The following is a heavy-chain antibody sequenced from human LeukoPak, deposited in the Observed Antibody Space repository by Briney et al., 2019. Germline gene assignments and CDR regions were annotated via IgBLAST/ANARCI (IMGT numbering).Heavy chain of an antibody. CDR2: ISYDGSNK. D-gene: IGHD2-2*01. CDR3: ASLGGIVVVPAAIWDWFDP. Sequence: GRSLRLSCAASGLTFSSYAMHWVRQAPGKGLEWVAVISYDGSNKYYADSVKGRFTISRDNSKNTLYLQMNSLRAEDTAVYYCASLGGIVVVPAAIWDWFDPWGQGTLVTVSS. J-gene: IGHJ5*02. CDR1: GLTFSSYA. V-gene: IGHV3-30-3*01.